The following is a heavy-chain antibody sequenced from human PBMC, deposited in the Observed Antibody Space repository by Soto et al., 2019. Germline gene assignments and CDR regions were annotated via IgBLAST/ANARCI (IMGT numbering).Heavy chain of an antibody. Sequence: QVQLVESGGGVVQPGRSLRLSCAASGFTFSSYAMHWVRQAPGKGLEWVAVISYDGSNKYYADSVKGRFTISRDNSKNTLYLHMNSLRADDTAVYYCASTLDVWGQGTTVTVSS. V-gene: IGHV3-30-3*01. CDR3: ASTLDV. CDR1: GFTFSSYA. J-gene: IGHJ6*02. CDR2: ISYDGSNK.